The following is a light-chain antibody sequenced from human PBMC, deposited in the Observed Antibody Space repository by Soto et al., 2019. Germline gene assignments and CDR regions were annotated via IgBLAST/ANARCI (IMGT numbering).Light chain of an antibody. Sequence: DIQLTQAPSFLSASAGDRVTITCRASQSISTWLAWYQQEPGKAPKLLIHKASSLQSGVPSRFSGSGSGTEFTLTISSLQPDDFATYYCQHYNSYSEAFGQGTKVDIK. CDR3: QHYNSYSEA. CDR2: KAS. CDR1: QSISTW. J-gene: IGKJ1*01. V-gene: IGKV1-5*03.